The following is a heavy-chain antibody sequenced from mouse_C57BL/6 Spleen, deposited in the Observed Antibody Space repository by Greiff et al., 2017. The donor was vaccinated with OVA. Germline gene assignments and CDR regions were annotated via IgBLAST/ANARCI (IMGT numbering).Heavy chain of an antibody. CDR1: GFTFSDFY. V-gene: IGHV7-1*01. CDR3: AREVGEGYFDV. CDR2: SRNKANDYTT. Sequence: EVKLVESGGGLVQPGRSLRLSCATSGFTFSDFYMEWVRQAPGKGLEWIAASRNKANDYTTEYSASVKGRFIVSRDTSQSILYLQMNALRAEDTAIYYCAREVGEGYFDVWGTGTTVTVSS. J-gene: IGHJ1*03.